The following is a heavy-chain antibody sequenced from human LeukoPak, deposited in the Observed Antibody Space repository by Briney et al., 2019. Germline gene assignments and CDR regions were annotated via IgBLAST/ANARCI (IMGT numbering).Heavy chain of an antibody. CDR1: GGSFSGDY. V-gene: IGHV4-34*01. Sequence: SGTLSLTCAVYGGSFSGDYWSWSRQPPGKGLEWIGEINHSGSTNYNPSLKSRVTISVDTSKNQFSLKLSSVAAADTAVYYCARGTIFGVVTRVTYFDYWGQGTLVTVSS. CDR3: ARGTIFGVVTRVTYFDY. D-gene: IGHD3-3*01. J-gene: IGHJ4*02. CDR2: INHSGST.